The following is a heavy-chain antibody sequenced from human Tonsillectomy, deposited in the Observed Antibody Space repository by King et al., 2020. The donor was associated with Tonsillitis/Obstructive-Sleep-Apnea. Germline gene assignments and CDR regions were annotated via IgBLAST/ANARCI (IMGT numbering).Heavy chain of an antibody. CDR2: IYNSGST. CDR1: GGSIRSYY. Sequence: QLQESGPGLVKPSETLSLTCTVSGGSIRSYYWSRIRQPPGKGLEWIGDIYNSGSTNYNPSLKSRVTISVDTSKNQFSLKLSSVTAADTAVYYCARQKGIEHGMDVWGQGTTVTVSS. V-gene: IGHV4-59*01. CDR3: ARQKGIEHGMDV. J-gene: IGHJ6*02. D-gene: IGHD5-18*01.